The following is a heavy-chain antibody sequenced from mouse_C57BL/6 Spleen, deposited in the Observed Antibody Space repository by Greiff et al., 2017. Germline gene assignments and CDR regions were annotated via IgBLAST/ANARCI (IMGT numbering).Heavy chain of an antibody. Sequence: EVKLEESGPGLVKPSQSLSITCSVTGYSITSGYYWNWIRKFPGNKLEWMGYISYDGSNNYNPSLKNRISITRDTAKNQFFLKLNSVTPEDTATYYCARDEYSSGPFDYWGQGTTLTASS. J-gene: IGHJ2*01. V-gene: IGHV3-6*01. D-gene: IGHD3-2*02. CDR1: GYSITSGYY. CDR2: ISYDGSN. CDR3: ARDEYSSGPFDY.